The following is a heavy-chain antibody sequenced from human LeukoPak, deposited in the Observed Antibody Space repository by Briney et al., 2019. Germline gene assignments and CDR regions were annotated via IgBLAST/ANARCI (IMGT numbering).Heavy chain of an antibody. D-gene: IGHD6-25*01. J-gene: IGHJ4*02. CDR1: GGSISSYY. CDR2: IYYSGST. CDR3: ASHYSSVAYFDY. V-gene: IGHV4-59*01. Sequence: PSETLSLTCTVSGGSISSYYWSWIRQPPGKGLEWIGYIYYSGSTNYNPSLKSRVTISVDTSKNQFSLKLNSVTAADTAVYYCASHYSSVAYFDYWGQGTLVTVSS.